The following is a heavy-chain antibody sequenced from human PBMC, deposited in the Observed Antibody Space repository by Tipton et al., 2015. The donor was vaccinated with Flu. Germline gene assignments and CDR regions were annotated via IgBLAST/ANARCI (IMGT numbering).Heavy chain of an antibody. J-gene: IGHJ4*02. CDR2: IYYSGST. CDR1: GGSISSYY. V-gene: IGHV4-39*07. D-gene: IGHD3-22*01. CDR3: ARAGSYYDSPTLFDY. Sequence: LRLSCTVSGGSISSYYWGWIRQPPGKGLEWIGSIYYSGSTYYNPSLKSRVTISVDTSKNQFSLKLSSVTAADTAVYYCARAGSYYDSPTLFDYWGQGTLVTVSS.